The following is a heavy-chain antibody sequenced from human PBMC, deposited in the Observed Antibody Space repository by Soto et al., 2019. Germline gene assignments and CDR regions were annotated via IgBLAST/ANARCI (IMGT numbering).Heavy chain of an antibody. CDR3: SRVTTGWFGEYDY. Sequence: EVQLVESGGGLVQPGGSLRLSCAASGFTFSDHYMDWVRQAPGKGLEWVGRITYRRNKYASYYAAPVEGRLTISQDDSKHSLNLQMYSLKIEATAVYFCSRVTTGWFGEYDYWGQGTLVTVSS. D-gene: IGHD3-10*01. CDR2: ITYRRNKYAS. J-gene: IGHJ4*02. CDR1: GFTFSDHY. V-gene: IGHV3-72*01.